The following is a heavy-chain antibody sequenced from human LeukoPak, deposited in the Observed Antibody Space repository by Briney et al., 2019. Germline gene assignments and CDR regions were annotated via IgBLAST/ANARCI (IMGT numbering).Heavy chain of an antibody. CDR2: ISSSSSYI. J-gene: IGHJ4*02. V-gene: IGHV3-21*01. CDR3: ASELYSYGDFDY. D-gene: IGHD5-18*01. Sequence: GGSLRLSCAASGFTFSSYSMNWVRQAPGKGLEWVSSISSSSSYIYYADSVKGRFTISRDNAKNSLYLQMNSLRAEDTAVYYCASELYSYGDFDYWGQGTLATVSS. CDR1: GFTFSSYS.